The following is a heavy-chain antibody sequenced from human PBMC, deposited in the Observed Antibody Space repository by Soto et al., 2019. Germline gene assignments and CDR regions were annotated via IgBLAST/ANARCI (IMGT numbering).Heavy chain of an antibody. CDR3: ARSQVGRPLDV. D-gene: IGHD1-26*01. CDR2: INPSGGST. CDR1: RYTCTNFY. J-gene: IGHJ6*02. V-gene: IGHV1-46*01. Sequence: ASVKVSCKASRYTCTNFYIHCLLQAPGQGLEWMGIINPSGGSTTYPQKFQGRVTMTRDTSTSTVHMELITLRSEDTAVYYCARSQVGRPLDVWGPGTTVTVSS.